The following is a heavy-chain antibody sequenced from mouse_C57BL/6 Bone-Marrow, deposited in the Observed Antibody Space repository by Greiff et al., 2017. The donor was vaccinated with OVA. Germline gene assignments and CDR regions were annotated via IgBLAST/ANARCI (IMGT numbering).Heavy chain of an antibody. Sequence: EVQLVESGTVLARPGASVKMSCKTSGYTFTSYWMHWVKQRPGQGLEWIGAIYPGNSDTSYNQKFKGKAKLTAVTSASTAYMELSSLTNEDSAVYYCTRKRVYYGSSYVAWFAYWGQGTLVTVSA. CDR3: TRKRVYYGSSYVAWFAY. V-gene: IGHV1-5*01. D-gene: IGHD1-1*01. J-gene: IGHJ3*01. CDR1: GYTFTSYW. CDR2: IYPGNSDT.